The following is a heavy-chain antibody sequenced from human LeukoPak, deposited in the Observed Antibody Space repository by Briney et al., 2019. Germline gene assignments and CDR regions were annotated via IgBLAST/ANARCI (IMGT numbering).Heavy chain of an antibody. Sequence: ASVKVSCKASGYTFTTYGLSWVRQAPGQGLEWMGWISGYNGYTHYAQKVQGRVTMTTDTSTSTVYMELRSLRSDDTAVYYRARDGRHRYYYDSSGFYGSWFDPWGQGTLVTVSS. CDR3: ARDGRHRYYYDSSGFYGSWFDP. CDR2: ISGYNGYT. D-gene: IGHD3-22*01. J-gene: IGHJ5*02. V-gene: IGHV1-18*01. CDR1: GYTFTTYG.